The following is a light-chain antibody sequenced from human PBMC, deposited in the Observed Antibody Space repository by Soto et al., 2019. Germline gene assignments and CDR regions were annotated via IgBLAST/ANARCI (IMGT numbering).Light chain of an antibody. CDR1: QSVNNN. Sequence: ELVLTQSPATLSVSPGEGVTLSCRARQSVNNNLAWYQQKPGQAPSLLIHGASTRAAGVPARVSGSGSGTEFTLTISSLQSEDSAVYYCQEYNRRPPATFGQGTKVEIK. CDR3: QEYNRRPPAT. J-gene: IGKJ1*01. V-gene: IGKV3-15*01. CDR2: GAS.